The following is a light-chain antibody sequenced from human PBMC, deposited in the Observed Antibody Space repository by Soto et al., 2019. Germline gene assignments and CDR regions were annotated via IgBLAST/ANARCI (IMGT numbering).Light chain of an antibody. Sequence: DIQMTQSPSTLSASVGDRVTITCRASQSISNWLAWYQQKPGKAPKLLICDASTLESGVPRRFSGSGSGTEFTLTISRLQPDDFATYYCQQYDRYSGTFGQGTKVEIK. V-gene: IGKV1-5*01. CDR3: QQYDRYSGT. CDR2: DAS. J-gene: IGKJ1*01. CDR1: QSISNW.